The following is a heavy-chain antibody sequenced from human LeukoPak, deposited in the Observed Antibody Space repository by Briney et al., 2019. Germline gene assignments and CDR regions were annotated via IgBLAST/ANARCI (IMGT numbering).Heavy chain of an antibody. V-gene: IGHV3-23*01. J-gene: IGHJ6*02. D-gene: IGHD2-8*01. CDR1: GFTFSTYA. CDR3: ARVSGSPYGSNGVCSPYYYYGLDV. Sequence: GGSLRLSSAASGFTFSTYAMNWVRQAPGKGLEWVSAISGSGRSTYYADSVKGRFTISRDNSKNTLYLQMSSLRAEDTAVFYRARVSGSPYGSNGVCSPYYYYGLDVWRQGTTVTVSS. CDR2: ISGSGRST.